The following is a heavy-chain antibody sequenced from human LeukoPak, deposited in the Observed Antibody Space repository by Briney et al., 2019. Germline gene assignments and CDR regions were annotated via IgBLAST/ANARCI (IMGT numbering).Heavy chain of an antibody. Sequence: SETLSLTCTVSGGSISSSSYYWGWICQPPGKGLEWIGSIYYSGSTYYNPSLKSRVTISVDTSKNQFSLKLSSVTAEDTAVYYCARIGGSGTYWDYWGQGTLVTVSS. CDR3: ARIGGSGTYWDY. D-gene: IGHD3-10*01. V-gene: IGHV4-39*01. CDR2: IYYSGST. CDR1: GGSISSSSYY. J-gene: IGHJ4*02.